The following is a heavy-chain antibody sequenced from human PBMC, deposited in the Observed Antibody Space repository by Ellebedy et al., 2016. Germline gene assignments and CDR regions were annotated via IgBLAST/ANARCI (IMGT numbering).Heavy chain of an antibody. V-gene: IGHV3-33*01. CDR2: IWYDGSNK. D-gene: IGHD2-2*01. CDR3: ARVGVYCSSTSCYDLCVHAFDI. Sequence: GESLKISCAASGFTFSSYGMHWVRQAPGKGLEWVAVIWYDGSNKYYADSVKGRFTISREHSKNTLYLQMNSLRAEDTAVYYCARVGVYCSSTSCYDLCVHAFDIWGQGTMVTVSS. J-gene: IGHJ3*02. CDR1: GFTFSSYG.